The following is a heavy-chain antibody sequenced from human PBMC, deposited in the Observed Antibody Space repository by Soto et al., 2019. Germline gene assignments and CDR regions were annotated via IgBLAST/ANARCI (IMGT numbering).Heavy chain of an antibody. J-gene: IGHJ6*02. CDR3: ARGGYYDNTWGKLSHYGLDV. V-gene: IGHV1-18*01. Sequence: QVQLVQSAGEVKKPGASVKVSCKASGYTFIRYGITWVRQAPGQGLEGMGWISPYNDYTIDAQKLQGRVTMTTDTSTRTVYLDLMSLKSDDTAVYYCARGGYYDNTWGKLSHYGLDVWGQGTSVTVSS. CDR2: ISPYNDYT. D-gene: IGHD3-16*01. CDR1: GYTFIRYG.